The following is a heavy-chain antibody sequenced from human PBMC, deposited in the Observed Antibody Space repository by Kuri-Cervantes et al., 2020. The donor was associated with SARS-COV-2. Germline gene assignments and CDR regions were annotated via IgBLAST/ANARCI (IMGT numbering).Heavy chain of an antibody. CDR3: AKDAIVVVPAAKEGYYYYYMDV. Sequence: SLKISCAASGFTFDDYAMHWVRQAPGKGLEWVSGISWNSGSIGYADSVKGRFTISRDNAKNSLYLQMNSLRAEDMALYYCAKDAIVVVPAAKEGYYYYYMDVWGKGTMVTVSS. D-gene: IGHD2-2*01. CDR2: ISWNSGSI. V-gene: IGHV3-9*03. J-gene: IGHJ6*03. CDR1: GFTFDDYA.